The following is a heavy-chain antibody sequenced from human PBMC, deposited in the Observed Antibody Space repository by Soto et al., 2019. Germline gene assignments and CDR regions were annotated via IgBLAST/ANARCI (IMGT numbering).Heavy chain of an antibody. CDR3: AHAYGGRSLY. CDR1: GFSLTTDRVG. J-gene: IGHJ4*02. CDR2: IYWDDSK. D-gene: IGHD1-26*01. V-gene: IGHV2-5*02. Sequence: QITLKESGPTLVNPTQTLTLTCTFSGFSLTTDRVGVGWIRQPPGEALEWLAVIYWDDSKTYRPSLESRLTITKDTSKNHVALTMTNMDSLDTATYYCAHAYGGRSLYWGQGTLVTVSS.